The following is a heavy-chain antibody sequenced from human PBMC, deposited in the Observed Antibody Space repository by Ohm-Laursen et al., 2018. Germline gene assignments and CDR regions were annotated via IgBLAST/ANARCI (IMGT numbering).Heavy chain of an antibody. V-gene: IGHV3-7*01. CDR3: ATSANYAWRD. CDR1: GFTFSSYW. Sequence: SLRLSCAASGFTFSSYWMSWVRQAPGKGLEWVANIKQDGSEKYYVDSVKGRLTLSRDNAKNLVYLQMSSLRAEDTAVYYCATSANYAWRDWGQGTLVTVSS. CDR2: IKQDGSEK. J-gene: IGHJ4*02. D-gene: IGHD4/OR15-4a*01.